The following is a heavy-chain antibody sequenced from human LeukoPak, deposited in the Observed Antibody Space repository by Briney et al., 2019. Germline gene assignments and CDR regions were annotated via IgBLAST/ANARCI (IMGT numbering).Heavy chain of an antibody. CDR1: GFTFSTSA. CDR2: IRASEKTT. D-gene: IGHD1-1*01. Sequence: PGRSLRLSCEVFGFTFSTSAMSSVRQAPGKGLEWVSGIRASEKTTYYVDCVKGRFTVSRDNSKNTLYLQMNSLRVEDTAVYYCRFYTTGSDYWGQGTLVTVSS. J-gene: IGHJ4*02. CDR3: RFYTTGSDY. V-gene: IGHV3-23*01.